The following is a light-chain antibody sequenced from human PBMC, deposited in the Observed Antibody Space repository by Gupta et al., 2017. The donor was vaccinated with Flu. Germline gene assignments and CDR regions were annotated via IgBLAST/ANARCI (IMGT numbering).Light chain of an antibody. CDR3: AAWDDSLSGVV. Sequence: QSVLTQPPPASGTPGQRVTISCSGGNSNIGINYVYWYQQLPGAAPKLLIYRSNQRPSGVPDRVSGSKSGTSDSLAISGLRSEDEADYFCAAWDDSLSGVVFGGGTKLTVL. CDR2: RSN. V-gene: IGLV1-47*01. CDR1: NSNIGINY. J-gene: IGLJ2*01.